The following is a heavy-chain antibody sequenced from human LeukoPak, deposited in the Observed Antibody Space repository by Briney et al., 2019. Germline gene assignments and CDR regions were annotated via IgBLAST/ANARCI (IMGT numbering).Heavy chain of an antibody. V-gene: IGHV3-74*01. Sequence: GGSLRLSCAASGFTFSSYWMHWVRQAPGKGLVWVSRVNSDGTGTTYADSVEGRFTISRDNAKNTVYSQMNSLRAEDTAIYYCIRTLIVATSPYMDVWGKGTTVTVSS. CDR3: IRTLIVATSPYMDV. CDR2: VNSDGTGT. J-gene: IGHJ6*03. CDR1: GFTFSSYW. D-gene: IGHD5-12*01.